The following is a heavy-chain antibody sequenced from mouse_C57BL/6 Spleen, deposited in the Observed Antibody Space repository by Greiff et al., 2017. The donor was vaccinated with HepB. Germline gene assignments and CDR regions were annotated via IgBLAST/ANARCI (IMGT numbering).Heavy chain of an antibody. V-gene: IGHV1-64*01. CDR1: GYTFTSYW. D-gene: IGHD3-1*01. CDR3: ARSEWAYAMDY. CDR2: IHPNSGST. J-gene: IGHJ4*01. Sequence: QVQLQQPGAELVKPGASVKLSCKASGYTFTSYWMHWVQQTPGQGLEWIGMIHPNSGSTNYNEKFKSKATLTVDKSSSTAYMQLSSLTSEDSAVSDCARSEWAYAMDYWGQGTSVTVSS.